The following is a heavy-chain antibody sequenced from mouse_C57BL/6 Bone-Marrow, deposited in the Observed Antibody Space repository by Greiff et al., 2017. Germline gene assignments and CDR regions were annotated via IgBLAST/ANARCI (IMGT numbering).Heavy chain of an antibody. J-gene: IGHJ2*01. CDR2: IDPENGDT. CDR3: TPYYSLDY. V-gene: IGHV14-4*01. Sequence: VQLQQSGAELVRPGASVKLSCTASGFNIKDDYMHWVKQRPEQGLEWIGWIDPENGDTEYASKFQGKATITADKSSNTAYLQLSSLTSEDTAVYYCTPYYSLDYWGQGTTLTVSS. D-gene: IGHD2-12*01. CDR1: GFNIKDDY.